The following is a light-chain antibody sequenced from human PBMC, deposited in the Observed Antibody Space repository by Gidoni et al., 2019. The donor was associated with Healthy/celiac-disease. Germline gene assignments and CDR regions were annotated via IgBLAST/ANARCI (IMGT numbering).Light chain of an antibody. CDR3: QQSYSTPQWT. J-gene: IGKJ1*01. V-gene: IGKV1-39*01. Sequence: DIQMTQSPSSLSASVGDRVTITCRASQSISSYLNWYQQKPGKAPKLLIYAASSLQSGVPSRFSGSGSGTDFTLTISSLQPEDFATYYGQQSYSTPQWTFGQXTKVEIK. CDR2: AAS. CDR1: QSISSY.